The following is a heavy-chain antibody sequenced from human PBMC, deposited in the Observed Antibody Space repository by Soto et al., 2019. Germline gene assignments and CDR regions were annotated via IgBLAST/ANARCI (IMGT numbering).Heavy chain of an antibody. D-gene: IGHD2-8*01. CDR3: ARFARGCNNGVCYPYFDD. CDR2: IYPGDSDT. CDR1: VYSFTSYV. V-gene: IGHV5-51*01. Sequence: XESLKISWKGSVYSFTSYVLGWVRQMPGKGLDWMGIIYPGDSDTIYSPSFQGQVTISADKSISTAYLQWSSLKASDTAMYYCARFARGCNNGVCYPYFDDWGQGTLVTVSS. J-gene: IGHJ4*02.